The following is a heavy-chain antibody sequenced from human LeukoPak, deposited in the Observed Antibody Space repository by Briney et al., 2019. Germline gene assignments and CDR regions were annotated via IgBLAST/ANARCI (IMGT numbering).Heavy chain of an antibody. V-gene: IGHV3-21*01. CDR1: GFTFSSYS. CDR3: ARGFEDYGDYGKSFDY. CDR2: ISSTNTYI. J-gene: IGHJ4*02. Sequence: GGSLRLSCAASGFTFSSYSMNLVRQAPGKGLEWVSSISSTNTYIYYADSVKGRFTFSRDIAESSLYLQMDSLRVEDSAVYYCARGFEDYGDYGKSFDYWGQGTLVTVSS. D-gene: IGHD4-17*01.